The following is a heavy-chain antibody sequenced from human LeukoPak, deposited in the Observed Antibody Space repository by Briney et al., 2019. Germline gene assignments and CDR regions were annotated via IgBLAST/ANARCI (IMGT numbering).Heavy chain of an antibody. J-gene: IGHJ5*01. CDR2: MSWNGHSR. CDR3: AKDMEDYGGNSFDS. CDR1: EFAFDEYT. D-gene: IGHD4-23*01. V-gene: IGHV3-43*01. Sequence: GGSLRLSCVASEFAFDEYTFNWVRQAPGKGLEWVSLMSWNGHSRYYADSVKGRFTISRDNSKNSVYLEMKNLRIEDTAFYYCAKDMEDYGGNSFDSWGEGTLVTVSS.